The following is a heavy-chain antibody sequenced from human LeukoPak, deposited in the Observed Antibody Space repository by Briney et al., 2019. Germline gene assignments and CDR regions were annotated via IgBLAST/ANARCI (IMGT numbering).Heavy chain of an antibody. Sequence: SETLSLTCAVYGGSFSGYYWSWIRQPPGKGLEWIGEINHSGSTNYNPSLKSRVTISVDTSKNQFSLKLSSVTAADTAVYYCARHGTTYYDFWSGPRFDYWGQGTLVTVSS. D-gene: IGHD3-3*01. CDR1: GGSFSGYY. J-gene: IGHJ4*02. V-gene: IGHV4-34*01. CDR2: INHSGST. CDR3: ARHGTTYYDFWSGPRFDY.